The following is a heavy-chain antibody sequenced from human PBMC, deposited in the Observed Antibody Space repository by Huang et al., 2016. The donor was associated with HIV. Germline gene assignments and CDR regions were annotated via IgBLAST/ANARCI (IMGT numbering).Heavy chain of an antibody. V-gene: IGHV1-2*02. Sequence: QVQLVQSGAEVKKPGASVKVSCKASGYTFTGYYMHWVRQAPGQGLEGMGWSNPKRGGTNDAKKFQGRVTMTRDTSISTAYMELSRLRSDDTAVYYCAREVVSATGYYYYGMDVWGQGTTVTVSS. CDR1: GYTFTGYY. CDR3: AREVVSATGYYYYGMDV. J-gene: IGHJ6*02. D-gene: IGHD2-15*01. CDR2: SNPKRGGT.